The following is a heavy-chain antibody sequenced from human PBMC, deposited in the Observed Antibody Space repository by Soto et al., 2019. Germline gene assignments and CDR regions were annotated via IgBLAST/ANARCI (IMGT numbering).Heavy chain of an antibody. CDR1: GFTFSNYA. Sequence: GSLRLSCAASGFTFSNYAMSWVRQAPGKGLEWVSAISGSGYSPYYADSVKGRFTISRDNSKNTLYLQLNSLRAEDTALYYCAKGRVLVVTANDFDYWGQGTLVTVSS. J-gene: IGHJ4*02. CDR3: AKGRVLVVTANDFDY. V-gene: IGHV3-23*01. D-gene: IGHD2-21*02. CDR2: ISGSGYSP.